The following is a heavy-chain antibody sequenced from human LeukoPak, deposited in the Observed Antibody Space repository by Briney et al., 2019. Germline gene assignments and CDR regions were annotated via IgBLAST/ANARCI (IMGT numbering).Heavy chain of an antibody. CDR1: GGSISSGSYY. D-gene: IGHD6-6*01. Sequence: SQTLSLTCTVSGGSISSGSYYWSWIRQPAGKGLEWIGRIYTSGSTNYNPSLKSRVTISVDTSKNQFSLKLSSVTAADTAVYYCAGGSGVEYSSSSHGYYYYYMDVWGKGTTVTVSS. CDR3: AGGSGVEYSSSSHGYYYYYMDV. V-gene: IGHV4-61*02. J-gene: IGHJ6*03. CDR2: IYTSGST.